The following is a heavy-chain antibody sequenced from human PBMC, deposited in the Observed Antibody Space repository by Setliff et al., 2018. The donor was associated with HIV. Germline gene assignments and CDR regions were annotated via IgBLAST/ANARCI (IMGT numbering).Heavy chain of an antibody. CDR3: AGSRGYFVKAD. V-gene: IGHV3-7*01. CDR2: INQNGREK. Sequence: GGSLRLSCAASGFTFTTYWMSWVRQSPGKGLEWVANINQNGREKYYVDSVKGRFTISRDNVKNSLYLQMDSLRGEDTAVYYCAGSRGYFVKADWGQGTLVTVSS. CDR1: GFTFTTYW. D-gene: IGHD3-22*01. J-gene: IGHJ4*02.